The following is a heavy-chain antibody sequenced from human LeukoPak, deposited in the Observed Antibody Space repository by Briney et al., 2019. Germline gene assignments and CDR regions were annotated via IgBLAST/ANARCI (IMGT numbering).Heavy chain of an antibody. CDR2: ISAYNGNT. V-gene: IGHV1-18*01. Sequence: GASVKVSCKASGSTFTSYGISWVRQAPGQGLEWMGWISAYNGNTNYAQKLQGRVTMTTDTSTSTAYMELRSLRSDDTAVYYCARDYYDSSGYFLRGDYWGQGTLVTVSS. J-gene: IGHJ4*02. D-gene: IGHD3-22*01. CDR3: ARDYYDSSGYFLRGDY. CDR1: GSTFTSYG.